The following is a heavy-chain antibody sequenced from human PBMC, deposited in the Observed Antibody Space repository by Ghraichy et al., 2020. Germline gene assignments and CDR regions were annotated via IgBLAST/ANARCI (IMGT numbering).Heavy chain of an antibody. CDR2: ISWNSGSI. CDR1: GFTFDDYA. D-gene: IGHD6-19*01. J-gene: IGHJ4*02. V-gene: IGHV3-9*01. Sequence: GGSLRLSCAASGFTFDDYAMYWVRQGPGKGLEWVSGISWNSGSIGYADSVKGRFTISRDNAKNSLSLQMNSLRADDTALYYCAKGRSQWLEPPTFDYWGQGTLVTVSS. CDR3: AKGRSQWLEPPTFDY.